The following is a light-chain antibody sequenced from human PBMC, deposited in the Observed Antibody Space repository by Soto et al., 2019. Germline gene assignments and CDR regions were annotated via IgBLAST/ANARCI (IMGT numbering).Light chain of an antibody. CDR1: SSDVCAYKY. CDR3: TSYVGSNIWV. CDR2: EVS. V-gene: IGLV2-8*01. J-gene: IGLJ3*02. Sequence: QSALTQPPSASGSPGQSVTISCTGTSSDVCAYKYVSWYQQYPGKAPKLMIYEVSKRPSGVPDRFSGSKSGNTASLTVSGLQAEDEADYYFTSYVGSNIWVFGGGTKLTVL.